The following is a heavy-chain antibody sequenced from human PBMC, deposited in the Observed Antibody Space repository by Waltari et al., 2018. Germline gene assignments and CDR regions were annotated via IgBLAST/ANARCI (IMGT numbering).Heavy chain of an antibody. CDR1: GGSISSSSYY. Sequence: QLQLQESGPGLVKPSETLSLTCTVSGGSISSSSYYWGWIRQPPGKGLEWIGSIYYSGSTYYNPSLKSRVTIAVDTSKNQFALKLSSVTAADTAVYYCARDQGLELGWGQGTLVTVSS. J-gene: IGHJ4*02. D-gene: IGHD1-7*01. CDR2: IYYSGST. V-gene: IGHV4-39*07. CDR3: ARDQGLELG.